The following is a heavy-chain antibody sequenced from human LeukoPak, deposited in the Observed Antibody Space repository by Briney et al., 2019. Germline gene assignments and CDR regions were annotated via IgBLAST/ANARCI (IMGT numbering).Heavy chain of an antibody. CDR2: ISGSGGST. V-gene: IGHV3-23*01. CDR1: GFTFSSYA. CDR3: ARELPTVTSSRGLNWFDP. J-gene: IGHJ5*02. D-gene: IGHD4-17*01. Sequence: AGGSLRLSCAASGFTFSSYAMSWVRQAPGKGLEWVSAISGSGGSTYYADSVKGRFTISRDNSKNTLYLQMNSLRAEDTAVYYCARELPTVTSSRGLNWFDPWGQGTLVTVSS.